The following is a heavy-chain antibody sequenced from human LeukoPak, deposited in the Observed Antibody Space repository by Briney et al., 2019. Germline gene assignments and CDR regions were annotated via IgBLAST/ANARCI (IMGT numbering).Heavy chain of an antibody. V-gene: IGHV4-34*01. J-gene: IGHJ5*02. Sequence: SETLSLTCAVYGGSFSGYYWSWIRQPPGKGLEWTGEINHSGSTNYNPSLKSRVTISVDTSKNQFSLKLSSVTAADTAVYYCARGHYGSGRSWFDPWGQGTLVTVSS. CDR3: ARGHYGSGRSWFDP. D-gene: IGHD3-10*01. CDR2: INHSGST. CDR1: GGSFSGYY.